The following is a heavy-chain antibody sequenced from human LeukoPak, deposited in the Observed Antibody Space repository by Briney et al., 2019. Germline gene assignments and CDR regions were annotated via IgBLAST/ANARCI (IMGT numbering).Heavy chain of an antibody. V-gene: IGHV3-64*01. CDR2: ISSNGGST. J-gene: IGHJ4*02. CDR3: ARVRFLEWAPDY. CDR1: GFTFSSYA. Sequence: GGSLRLSCAASGFTFSSYAMHWVRQAPGKGLEYVSAISSNGGSTYYANSVKGRFTISRDNAKNSLYLQMNSLRAEDTAVYYCARVRFLEWAPDYWGQGTLVTVSS. D-gene: IGHD3-3*01.